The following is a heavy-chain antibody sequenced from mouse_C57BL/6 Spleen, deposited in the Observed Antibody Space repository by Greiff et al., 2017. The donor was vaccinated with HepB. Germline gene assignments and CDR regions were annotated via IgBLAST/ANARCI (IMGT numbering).Heavy chain of an antibody. CDR2: IDPSDSYT. Sequence: QVQLQQSGAELVKPGASVKLSCKASGYTFTSYWMQWVKQRPGQGLEWIGEIDPSDSYTNYNQKFKGKATLTVDTSSSTAYMQLSSLTSEDSAVYYCARGGITTVVAHWYFDVWGTGTTVTVSS. D-gene: IGHD1-1*01. V-gene: IGHV1-50*01. J-gene: IGHJ1*03. CDR1: GYTFTSYW. CDR3: ARGGITTVVAHWYFDV.